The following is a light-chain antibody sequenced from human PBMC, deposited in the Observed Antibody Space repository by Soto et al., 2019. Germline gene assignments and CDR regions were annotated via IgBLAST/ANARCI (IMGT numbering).Light chain of an antibody. CDR1: QSISSW. J-gene: IGKJ1*01. V-gene: IGKV1-5*03. CDR2: KAS. Sequence: DIQMTQSPSTLSASVGDRVTITCRASQSISSWLAWYQQKPGKAPNLLIYKASTLQSGVPSRFSGGGSGTEFTLTVSSLQPDDFAIYYYQQYNDYPWTFGQGTKVEI. CDR3: QQYNDYPWT.